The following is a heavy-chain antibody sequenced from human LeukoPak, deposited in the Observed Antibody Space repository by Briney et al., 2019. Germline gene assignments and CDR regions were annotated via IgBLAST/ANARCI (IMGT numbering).Heavy chain of an antibody. J-gene: IGHJ4*02. D-gene: IGHD3-3*01. CDR2: ISYDGSNK. V-gene: IGHV3-30*03. Sequence: GGSLRLSCAASGFTFSSYGMHWVRQAPGKGLEWVAVISYDGSNKYYADSVKGRFTISRDNAKKSLYLQMNSLRADDTAVYYCARCLPLIGPEWPGDYWGQGTLVTVSS. CDR3: ARCLPLIGPEWPGDY. CDR1: GFTFSSYG.